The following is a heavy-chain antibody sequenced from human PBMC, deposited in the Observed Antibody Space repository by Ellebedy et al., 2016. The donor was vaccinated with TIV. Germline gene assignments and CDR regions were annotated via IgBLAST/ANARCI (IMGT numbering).Heavy chain of an antibody. CDR3: ARKQSGMVRGFYYYGMDV. CDR1: GGSISSGGYY. CDR2: IYYSGST. V-gene: IGHV4-31*03. J-gene: IGHJ6*02. Sequence: SETLSLTXTVSGGSISSGGYYWSWIRQHPGKGLEWIGYIYYSGSTYYNPSLKSRVTISVDTSKNQFSLKLSSVTAADTAVYYCARKQSGMVRGFYYYGMDVWGQGTTVTVSS. D-gene: IGHD3-10*01.